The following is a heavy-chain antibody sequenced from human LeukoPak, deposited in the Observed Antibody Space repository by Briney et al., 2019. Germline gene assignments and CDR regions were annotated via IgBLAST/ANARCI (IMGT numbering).Heavy chain of an antibody. V-gene: IGHV3-64*01. CDR1: GFSFSDYP. D-gene: IGHD4/OR15-4a*01. J-gene: IGHJ4*02. CDR3: SRRGRDYGLDY. CDR2: ISSNGGST. Sequence: PGGSLRLSCAASGFSFSDYPMHWVRQAPGKGLESVSAISSNGGSTYYATSVKGRFAISRDNSKNTLYLQMGSLRPEDMAVYYCSRRGRDYGLDYWGQGTLVTDSS.